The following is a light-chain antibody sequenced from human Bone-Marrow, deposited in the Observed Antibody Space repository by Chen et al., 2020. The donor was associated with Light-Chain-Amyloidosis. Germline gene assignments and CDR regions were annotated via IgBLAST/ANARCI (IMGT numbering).Light chain of an antibody. Sequence: SYVLTQPSSVSGAAGQTATIACGGNNIGSTSVHWYQQTTGQAPLLVVYDDSDRPSGIPERLSGSNSGNTATLTISRVEAGDEADYYCQVWDRSSDRPVFGGGTKLTVL. CDR2: DDS. V-gene: IGLV3-21*02. J-gene: IGLJ3*02. CDR1: NIGSTS. CDR3: QVWDRSSDRPV.